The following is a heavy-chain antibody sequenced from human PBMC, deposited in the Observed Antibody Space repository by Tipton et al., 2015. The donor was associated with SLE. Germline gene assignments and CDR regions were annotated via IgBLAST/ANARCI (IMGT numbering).Heavy chain of an antibody. CDR1: GGSISSGGYY. Sequence: TLSLTCTVSGGSISSGGYYWSWIRQHPGKGLEWIGYIYYSGSTYYNPSLKSRVTISVDTSKNQFSLKLSSVTAADTAVYYCARDYHGSGFDAFDIWGQGTMVTVSS. V-gene: IGHV4-31*03. D-gene: IGHD3-10*01. CDR3: ARDYHGSGFDAFDI. J-gene: IGHJ3*02. CDR2: IYYSGST.